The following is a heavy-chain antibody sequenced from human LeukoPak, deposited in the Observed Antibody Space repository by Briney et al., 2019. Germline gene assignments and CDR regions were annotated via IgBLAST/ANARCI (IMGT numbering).Heavy chain of an antibody. V-gene: IGHV5-10-1*01. CDR1: GYSFTSYW. D-gene: IGHD6-6*01. J-gene: IGHJ4*02. Sequence: GESLKISCKGSGYSFTSYWISWVRLMPGKGLEWMGRIDPSDSYTNYSPSFQGHVTISADRSISTAYLQWSSLKASDTAMYYCARLSGSIASPFDYWGQGTLVTVSS. CDR2: IDPSDSYT. CDR3: ARLSGSIASPFDY.